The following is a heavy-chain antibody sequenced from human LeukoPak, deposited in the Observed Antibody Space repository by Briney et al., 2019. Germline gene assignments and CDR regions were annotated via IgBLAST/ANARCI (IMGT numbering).Heavy chain of an antibody. CDR2: IYYSGST. CDR3: ARTYCRGGSCHFDY. Sequence: PSETLSLTCTVSGGSSRSYYWSWIRQPPGKGLEWIGYIYYSGSTDSNPSLKSRVTISVDTSKNQISLKLSSVTAADTAVYYCARTYCRGGSCHFDYWGQGTLVTVSS. D-gene: IGHD2-15*01. V-gene: IGHV4-59*08. J-gene: IGHJ4*02. CDR1: GGSSRSYY.